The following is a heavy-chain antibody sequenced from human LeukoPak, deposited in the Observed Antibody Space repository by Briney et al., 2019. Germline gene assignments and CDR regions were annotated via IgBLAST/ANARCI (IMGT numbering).Heavy chain of an antibody. V-gene: IGHV3-9*01. J-gene: IGHJ4*02. D-gene: IGHD3-22*01. CDR2: IRWNSGSI. Sequence: GRSLRLSCAASGFTFDDYAMHWVRQAPGKGLEWVSGIRWNSGSIGYADSVKGRFTISRDNAKNSLYLQMNSLRAEDTALYYCAKGLYYDSSGYYSHWGQGTLVTVSS. CDR1: GFTFDDYA. CDR3: AKGLYYDSSGYYSH.